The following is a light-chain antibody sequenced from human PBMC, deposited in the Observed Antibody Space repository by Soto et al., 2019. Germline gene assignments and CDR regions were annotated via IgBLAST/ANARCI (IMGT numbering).Light chain of an antibody. CDR2: EVT. CDR1: SSDVGGYDF. Sequence: QSALTQPPSASGSPGQSVTISCTGTSSDVGGYDFVSWFQQHPGKAPELIIYEVTKRPSGVPDRFSGSKSGSTASLTISGLQAEDEADYYCSSYTGSSTLVVFGGGTKVTVL. V-gene: IGLV2-8*01. J-gene: IGLJ2*01. CDR3: SSYTGSSTLVV.